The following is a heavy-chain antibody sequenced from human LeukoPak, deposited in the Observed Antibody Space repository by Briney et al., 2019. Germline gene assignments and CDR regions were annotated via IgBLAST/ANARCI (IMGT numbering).Heavy chain of an antibody. D-gene: IGHD6-13*01. CDR3: ARVGDSSSWFDY. J-gene: IGHJ4*02. Sequence: SETLSLTCTVSGGSISSYYWSWIRQPPGKGLEWIGHIYYSGSTNYNPSLKSRVTISVDTSKNQFSLKLSSVTAADTAVYYCARVGDSSSWFDYWGQGTLVTVSS. CDR2: IYYSGST. V-gene: IGHV4-59*01. CDR1: GGSISSYY.